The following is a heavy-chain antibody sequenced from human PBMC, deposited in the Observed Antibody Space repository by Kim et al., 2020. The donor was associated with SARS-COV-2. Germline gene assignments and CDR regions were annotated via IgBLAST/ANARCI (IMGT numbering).Heavy chain of an antibody. D-gene: IGHD2-2*01. CDR3: AKDAAIVEVPATVTENYYFYGMDV. Sequence: GGSLRLSCAASGFTFSSYAMSWVRQAPGKGLEWVSVIYSGGSSTYYADSVKGRFTISRDNSKNTLYLQMNSLRAEDTAVYYCAKDAAIVEVPATVTENYYFYGMDVWGQGTTVTVSS. J-gene: IGHJ6*02. CDR1: GFTFSSYA. V-gene: IGHV3-23*03. CDR2: IYSGGSST.